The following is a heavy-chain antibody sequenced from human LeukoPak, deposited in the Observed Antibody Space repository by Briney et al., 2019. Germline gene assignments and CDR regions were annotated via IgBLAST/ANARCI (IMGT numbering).Heavy chain of an antibody. J-gene: IGHJ4*02. CDR3: ARTTGDVITTLGY. CDR1: LGTFSSSA. CDR2: IIPIFGTA. V-gene: IGHV1-69*13. D-gene: IGHD3-22*01. Sequence: GASVKVSCKASLGTFSSSALSWVRQAPGQGLEWMGGIIPIFGTANSAQNFQGRVTITADESTSTAYMELRSLRSADTAVYYCARTTGDVITTLGYWGQGTLVTVSS.